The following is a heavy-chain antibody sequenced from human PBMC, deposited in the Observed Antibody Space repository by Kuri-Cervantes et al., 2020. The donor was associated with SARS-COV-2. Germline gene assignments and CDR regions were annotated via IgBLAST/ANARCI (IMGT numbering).Heavy chain of an antibody. Sequence: ASVKVSCKASGYTFTGYYMHWVRQAPGQGLEWMGWTNPNSGGTNYAQKFQGRVTMTRDTSISTAYMELSRLRSDDTAVYYCASNSNYWYYGMDVWGQGTTVTVSS. CDR3: ASNSNYWYYGMDV. CDR2: TNPNSGGT. D-gene: IGHD4-11*01. CDR1: GYTFTGYY. V-gene: IGHV1-2*02. J-gene: IGHJ6*02.